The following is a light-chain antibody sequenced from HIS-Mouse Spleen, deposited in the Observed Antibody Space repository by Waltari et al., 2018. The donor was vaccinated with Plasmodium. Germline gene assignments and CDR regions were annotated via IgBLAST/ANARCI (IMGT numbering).Light chain of an antibody. Sequence: ELVLTQSPAPLSLSPGERATLSCRASQSVSSSYLAWYQQKPGQAPRLLIYGASSRATGIPDRFSGSGSGTDFTLTISRLEPEDFAVYYCQQYGSSGTFGQGTKVEIK. V-gene: IGKV3-20*01. CDR3: QQYGSSGT. CDR1: QSVSSSY. J-gene: IGKJ1*01. CDR2: GAS.